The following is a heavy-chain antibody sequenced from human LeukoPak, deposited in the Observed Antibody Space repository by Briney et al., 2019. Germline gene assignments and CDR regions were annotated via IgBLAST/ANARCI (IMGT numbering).Heavy chain of an antibody. V-gene: IGHV1-69*01. J-gene: IGHJ6*02. CDR1: GGTFSSYA. CDR2: IIPIFGSA. CDR3: ARARDSSGYYYYYYGMDV. Sequence: SVKVSCKASGGTFSSYAISWVRQAPGQGLEWMGGIIPIFGSANYAQKFQGRVTITADESTSTAYMELSSLRSEDTAVYYCARARDSSGYYYYYYGMDVWGQGTTVTVSS. D-gene: IGHD3-22*01.